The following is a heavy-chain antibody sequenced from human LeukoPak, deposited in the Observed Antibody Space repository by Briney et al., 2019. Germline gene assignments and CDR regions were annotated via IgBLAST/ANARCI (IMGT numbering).Heavy chain of an antibody. CDR1: GFSFSDYW. CDR2: IDKDGSDR. CDR3: ARVIKGAVDC. J-gene: IGHJ4*02. V-gene: IGHV3-7*01. Sequence: PGGSLRLSCAASGFSFSDYWMSWIRQPPGKGLEGVANIDKDGSDRCYVESVKGRFTIYRDNAKVSLFLQMNSLTPDDTAIYYCARVIKGAVDCWGQGTLVTVSS. D-gene: IGHD1-26*01.